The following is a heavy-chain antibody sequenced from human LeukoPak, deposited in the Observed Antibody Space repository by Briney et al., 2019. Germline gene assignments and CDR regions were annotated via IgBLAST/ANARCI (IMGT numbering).Heavy chain of an antibody. CDR3: ARDGPWKSDC. Sequence: SETLSLTCTVSGGSIIRTDYYWGWIRQPPGKGLEWIGSICSGGNACYNPSLKSRVTISADSTKNHFFLQLTSATDADTAVYFCARDGPWKSDCWGRGTLVTVSS. J-gene: IGHJ4*02. D-gene: IGHD1-1*01. CDR2: ICSGGNA. V-gene: IGHV4-39*02. CDR1: GGSIIRTDYY.